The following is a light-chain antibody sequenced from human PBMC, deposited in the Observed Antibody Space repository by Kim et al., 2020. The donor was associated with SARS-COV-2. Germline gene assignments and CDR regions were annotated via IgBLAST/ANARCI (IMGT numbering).Light chain of an antibody. V-gene: IGKV1-5*03. J-gene: IGKJ1*01. Sequence: DIQMTQSPSTLSASVGDRVTITCRASQSISGLLAWYQQKPGKAPKLLIDEASTLKTGVPSRFSGSGSGTEFTLTISSLQADDFATYYCQQYRSYVWTFGQGTKV. CDR2: EAS. CDR1: QSISGL. CDR3: QQYRSYVWT.